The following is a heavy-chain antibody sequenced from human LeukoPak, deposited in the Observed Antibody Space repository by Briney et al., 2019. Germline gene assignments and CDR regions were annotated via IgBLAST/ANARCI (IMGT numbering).Heavy chain of an antibody. CDR1: AFTFRNFG. J-gene: IGHJ5*02. CDR3: ARGLSGP. V-gene: IGHV3-30*03. D-gene: IGHD2/OR15-2a*01. Sequence: GGSLRLSCVGSAFTFRNFGMHWIRQAPGKGLEWVAGISYDGRNIYYSDSVRGRFTISRDNSKNTVYLQMNSLRAEDTAFYYCARGLSGPWGQGTLVTVSS. CDR2: ISYDGRNI.